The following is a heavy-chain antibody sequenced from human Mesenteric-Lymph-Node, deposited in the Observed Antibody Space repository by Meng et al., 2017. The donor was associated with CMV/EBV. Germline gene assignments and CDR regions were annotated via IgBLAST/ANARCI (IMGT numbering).Heavy chain of an antibody. J-gene: IGHJ4*02. D-gene: IGHD4-23*01. Sequence: QVLLQQWGAGLLKPSETLSLTVAVYGGSFSGYYWSWIRQPPGKGLEWIGEINHSGSTNYNPSLKSRVTISVDTSKNQFSLKLSSVTAADTAVYYCARHQRWLKSEGGFNYWGQGTLVTVSS. CDR1: GGSFSGYY. V-gene: IGHV4-34*01. CDR3: ARHQRWLKSEGGFNY. CDR2: INHSGST.